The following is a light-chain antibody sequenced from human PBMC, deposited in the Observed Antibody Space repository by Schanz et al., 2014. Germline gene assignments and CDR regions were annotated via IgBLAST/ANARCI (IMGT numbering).Light chain of an antibody. J-gene: IGLJ2*01. CDR2: EVT. Sequence: QSVLTQPASASGSPGQSVTISCTGTSSDVGGYNYVSWYQQHPGKAPKLMISEVTKRPSGVPDRFSGSKSGNTASLTVSGLQAEDEADYYCSSYAGTNNWVVFGGGTKLTVL. CDR3: SSYAGTNNWVV. CDR1: SSDVGGYNY. V-gene: IGLV2-8*01.